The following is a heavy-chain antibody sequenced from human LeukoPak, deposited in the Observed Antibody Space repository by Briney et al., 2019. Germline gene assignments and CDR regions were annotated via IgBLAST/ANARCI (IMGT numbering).Heavy chain of an antibody. V-gene: IGHV4-39*01. Sequence: SETLSLTPTVSGGSISSSSYYWGWIRQPPGKGLECIGTIYYSGRTYYNPSLKSRVTISADTSKNQFSLNLNSVTAADTAVYYCARLRYDPSGYYNCESCGPGTPVTVSS. CDR3: ARLRYDPSGYYNCES. CDR2: IYYSGRT. D-gene: IGHD3-22*01. J-gene: IGHJ6*01. CDR1: GGSISSSSYY.